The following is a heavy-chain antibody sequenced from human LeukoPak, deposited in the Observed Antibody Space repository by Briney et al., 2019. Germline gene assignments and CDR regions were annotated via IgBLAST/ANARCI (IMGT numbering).Heavy chain of an antibody. J-gene: IGHJ4*02. CDR3: ARHTVASGYFDY. CDR1: GGSISSSSYY. D-gene: IGHD6-19*01. Sequence: PSETLSLTCTVSGGSISSSSYYWGWIRQPPGEGLEWIGSIYYSGSTYYNPSLKSRVTISVDTSKNQFSLKLSSVTAADTAVYYCARHTVASGYFDYWGQGTLVTVSS. CDR2: IYYSGST. V-gene: IGHV4-39*01.